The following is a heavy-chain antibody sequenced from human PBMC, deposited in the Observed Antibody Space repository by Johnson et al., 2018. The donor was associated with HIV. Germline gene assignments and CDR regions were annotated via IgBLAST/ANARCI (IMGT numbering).Heavy chain of an antibody. CDR2: ISYDGSNK. CDR3: ARESTLDACDS. Sequence: QVQLVESGGGVVQPGRSLRLSCAASGFTFSSYAMHWVRQAPGKGLVWVAVISYDGSNKYYADSVKGRFTISRDNSKNTLYLQMNSLRAEDTAVYYCARESTLDACDSWGQGTMVTVSS. D-gene: IGHD3-16*01. V-gene: IGHV3-30-3*01. CDR1: GFTFSSYA. J-gene: IGHJ3*02.